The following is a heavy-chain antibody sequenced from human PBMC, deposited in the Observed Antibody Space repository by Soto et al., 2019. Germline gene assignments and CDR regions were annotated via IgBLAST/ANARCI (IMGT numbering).Heavy chain of an antibody. J-gene: IGHJ6*02. V-gene: IGHV4-34*01. D-gene: IGHD2-15*01. CDR3: ARLGYCSGGSCYQRGGYYYYYYGMDV. Sequence: LSLTFAIYGGSFSGYYWSWIRQPPGKGLEWIGEINHSGSTNYNPSLKSRVTISVDTSKNQFSLKLSSVTAADTAVYYCARLGYCSGGSCYQRGGYYYYYYGMDVWGQGTTGPVSS. CDR1: GGSFSGYY. CDR2: INHSGST.